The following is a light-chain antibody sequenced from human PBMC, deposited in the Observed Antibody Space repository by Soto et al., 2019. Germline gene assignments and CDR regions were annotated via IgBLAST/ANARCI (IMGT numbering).Light chain of an antibody. CDR3: QQYKDYVT. CDR1: QSVGTN. Sequence: EIVMTQSPDSLCVSPGESATLSCRASQSVGTNLAWYQQKPGQSPRLLIYGAATRASGTPPRFRGSGSGTEFTLNINYLRSEDIAVYYCQQYKDYVTFGGGTKVEV. CDR2: GAA. J-gene: IGKJ4*01. V-gene: IGKV3D-15*01.